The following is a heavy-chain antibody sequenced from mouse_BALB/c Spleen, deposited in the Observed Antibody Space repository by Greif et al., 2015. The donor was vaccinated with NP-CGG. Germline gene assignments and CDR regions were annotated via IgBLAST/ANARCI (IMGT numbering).Heavy chain of an antibody. CDR1: GFTFSSYG. D-gene: IGHD1-1*02. J-gene: IGHJ2*01. CDR2: INSNGGST. V-gene: IGHV5-6-3*01. Sequence: EVMLVESGGGLVQPGGSLKLSCAAPGFTFSSYGMSWVRQTPDKRLELVATINSNGGSTYYPDSVKGRFTISRDNAKNTLYLQMSSLKSEDTAMYYCARVGNYFDYWGQGTTLTVSS. CDR3: ARVGNYFDY.